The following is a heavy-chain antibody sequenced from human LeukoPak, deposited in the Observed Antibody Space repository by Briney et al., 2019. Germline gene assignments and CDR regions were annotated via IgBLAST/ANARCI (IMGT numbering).Heavy chain of an antibody. D-gene: IGHD3-16*01. CDR1: GGSINSYY. CDR2: IFSSGNT. V-gene: IGHV4-4*07. J-gene: IGHJ5*02. Sequence: SSETLSLTCTVSGGSINSYYWSWIRQPAGKGLEWIGRIFSSGNTIYNPSLQSRVTMSVDTSKDQFSLRLNSVTAADTAVHYCARSPHRLIGHWFDPWGQGTLVTVSS. CDR3: ARSPHRLIGHWFDP.